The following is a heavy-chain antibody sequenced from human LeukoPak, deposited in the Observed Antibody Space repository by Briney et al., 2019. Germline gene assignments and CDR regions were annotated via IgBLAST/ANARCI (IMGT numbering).Heavy chain of an antibody. CDR1: GYSLIEVA. Sequence: ASVKVSCEVSGYSLIEVAMHWVRQAPGKGLEWVGGFDPEDGEDGETHYAQKFQGRVTMTEDASTDTAYMELTSLSSEDTALYYCAMTDRYAGRPFDYWGQGTLVTVSS. V-gene: IGHV1-24*01. J-gene: IGHJ4*02. CDR2: FDPEDGEDGET. D-gene: IGHD3-9*01. CDR3: AMTDRYAGRPFDY.